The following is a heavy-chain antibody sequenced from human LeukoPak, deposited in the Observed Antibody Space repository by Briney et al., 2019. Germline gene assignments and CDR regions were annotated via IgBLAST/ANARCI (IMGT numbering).Heavy chain of an antibody. Sequence: PSETLSLTCTVSGGSISSGGYYWSWIRQHPGKGLEWIGYIYYSGSTYYNPSLKSRVTISVGTSKNQFSLKLSSVTAADTAVYYCARGGYDIYLSYWGQGTLVTVSS. CDR1: GGSISSGGYY. CDR2: IYYSGST. D-gene: IGHD3-9*01. V-gene: IGHV4-31*03. J-gene: IGHJ4*02. CDR3: ARGGYDIYLSY.